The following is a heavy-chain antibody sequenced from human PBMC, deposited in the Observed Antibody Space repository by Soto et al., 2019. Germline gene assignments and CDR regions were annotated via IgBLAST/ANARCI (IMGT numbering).Heavy chain of an antibody. CDR3: ARDDEGGSYCDLGY. D-gene: IGHD3-10*01. CDR1: GFTFSDYI. V-gene: IGHV3-30-3*01. Sequence: QVQLVESGGGVVQPGRSLRLSCAASGFTFSDYIMHWVRQAPGEGLEWVAMVLHDGNNKYYADSVKGRFTISRDNSKNTLYLQMNSLRTEDTAMYYCARDDEGGSYCDLGYWGQGTLVTVSS. J-gene: IGHJ4*02. CDR2: VLHDGNNK.